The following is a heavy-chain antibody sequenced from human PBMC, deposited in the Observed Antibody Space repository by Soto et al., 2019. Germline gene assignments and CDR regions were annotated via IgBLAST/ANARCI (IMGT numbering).Heavy chain of an antibody. Sequence: GGSLRLSCAASGFTFSSYSMNWVRQAPGKGLEWVSYISSSSSTIYYADSVKGRFTISRDNAKNSLYLQMNSLRDEDTAVYYCAREKRQWLERFGMDVWGQGTTVTVSS. CDR3: AREKRQWLERFGMDV. V-gene: IGHV3-48*02. D-gene: IGHD6-19*01. J-gene: IGHJ6*02. CDR2: ISSSSSTI. CDR1: GFTFSSYS.